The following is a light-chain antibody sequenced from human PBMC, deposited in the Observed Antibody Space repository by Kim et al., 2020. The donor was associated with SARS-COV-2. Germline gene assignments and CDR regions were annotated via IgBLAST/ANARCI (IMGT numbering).Light chain of an antibody. CDR1: SSNIGSNY. CDR3: AAWDDSLSGQVV. CDR2: RNN. V-gene: IGLV1-47*01. Sequence: ELTQPPSASGTPGQRVTISCSGSSSNIGSNYVYWYQQLPGTAPKLLIYRNNQRPSGVPDRFSGSKSGTSASLAISGLRSEDEADYYCAAWDDSLSGQVVFGGGTQLT. J-gene: IGLJ2*01.